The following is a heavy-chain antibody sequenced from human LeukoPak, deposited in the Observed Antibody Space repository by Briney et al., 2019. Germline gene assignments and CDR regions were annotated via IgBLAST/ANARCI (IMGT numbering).Heavy chain of an antibody. CDR2: LYHSGGT. V-gene: IGHV4-38-2*01. J-gene: IGHJ6*03. CDR1: GYSLSSGYY. Sequence: SETLSLTCAVSGYSLSSGYYWGWMRQPPGKGLEWIGSLYHSGGTYYNPSLKSRVTISVDTSKNQFSLKLSSVTAADTAVYYCARLYYGGITYYYYYMDVWGKGTTVTVSS. D-gene: IGHD4-23*01. CDR3: ARLYYGGITYYYYYMDV.